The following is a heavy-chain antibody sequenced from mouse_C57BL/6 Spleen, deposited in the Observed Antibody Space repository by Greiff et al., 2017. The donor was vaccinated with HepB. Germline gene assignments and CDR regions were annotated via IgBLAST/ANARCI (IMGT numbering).Heavy chain of an antibody. V-gene: IGHV1-20*01. CDR2: INPYNGDT. CDR3: ARGTAYYDNVDY. Sequence: EVQLQQSGPELVKPGDSVKISCKASGYSFTGYFMNWVMQSHGKSLEWIGRINPYNGDTFYNQKFKGKATLTVDKSSSTAYMELRSLTSEDSAVYYCARGTAYYDNVDYWGQGTSVTVSS. CDR1: GYSFTGYF. D-gene: IGHD2-10*01. J-gene: IGHJ4*01.